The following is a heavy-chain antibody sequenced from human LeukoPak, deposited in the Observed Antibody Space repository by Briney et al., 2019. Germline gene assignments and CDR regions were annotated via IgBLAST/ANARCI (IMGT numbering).Heavy chain of an antibody. CDR3: ARAIVVVTALDAFDI. J-gene: IGHJ3*02. CDR2: INHSGST. D-gene: IGHD2-21*02. CDR1: GGSFSGYY. V-gene: IGHV4-34*01. Sequence: SETLSLTCAVYGGSFSGYYWSWIRQPPGKGLEWIGEINHSGSTNYNPSLKSRVTISVDTSKNQFSLKLSSVTAADTAVYYCARAIVVVTALDAFDIWGQGTMVTVSS.